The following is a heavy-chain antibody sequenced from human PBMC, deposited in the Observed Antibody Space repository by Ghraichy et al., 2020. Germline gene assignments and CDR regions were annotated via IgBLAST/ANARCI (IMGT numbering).Heavy chain of an antibody. D-gene: IGHD2-21*02. J-gene: IGHJ6*02. CDR1: GGSIRSYY. CDR3: AREVWGGGDPAVYYGMDV. Sequence: SETLSLTCTVSGGSIRSYYWSWIRQPAGKGLEWIGRIYSSGSTNYNPSLKSRVTMSVDTSKNHFSLKLSTVTAADTAVYYCAREVWGGGDPAVYYGMDVWGQGTTVTVSS. CDR2: IYSSGST. V-gene: IGHV4-4*07.